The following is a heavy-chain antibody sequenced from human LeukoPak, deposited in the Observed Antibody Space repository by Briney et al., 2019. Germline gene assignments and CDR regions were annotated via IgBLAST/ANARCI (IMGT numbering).Heavy chain of an antibody. Sequence: GGSLRLSCAASGFTFSTYWMSWVRQAPGKGLEWVANIQQDGSEKYYVDSVKGRFTISRDNAKNSLYLQMNSLRAEDTAVYYCAELGITMIGGVWGKGTTVTISS. V-gene: IGHV3-7*01. CDR3: AELGITMIGGV. D-gene: IGHD3-10*02. CDR1: GFTFSTYW. CDR2: IQQDGSEK. J-gene: IGHJ6*04.